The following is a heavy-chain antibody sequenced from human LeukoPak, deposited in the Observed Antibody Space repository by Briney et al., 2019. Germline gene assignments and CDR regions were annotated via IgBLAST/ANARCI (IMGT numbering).Heavy chain of an antibody. D-gene: IGHD2-21*01. V-gene: IGHV3-21*01. CDR3: ARDRPGGYYSEGMDV. J-gene: IGHJ6*02. CDR2: ISSSSSSYI. Sequence: PGGSLRLSCAASGFTFSSYSMNWVRQAPGKGLEWVSSISSSSSSYIYYADSVKGRFTISRDNAKNSLYLQMNSLRAEDTAVYCCARDRPGGYYSEGMDVWGQGTTVTVSS. CDR1: GFTFSSYS.